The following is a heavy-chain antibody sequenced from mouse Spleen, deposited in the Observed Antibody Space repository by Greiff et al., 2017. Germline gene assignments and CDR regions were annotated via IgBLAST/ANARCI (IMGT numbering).Heavy chain of an antibody. CDR3: ARAMTLYYFDY. Sequence: QVQLKESGAELAKPGASVKMSCKASGYTFTSYWMHWVKQRPGQGLEWIGYINPSTGYTEYNQKFKDKATLTADKSSSTAYMQLSSLTSEDSAVYYCARAMTLYYFDYWGQGTTLTVSS. J-gene: IGHJ2*01. CDR1: GYTFTSYW. D-gene: IGHD2-3*01. V-gene: IGHV1-7*01. CDR2: INPSTGYT.